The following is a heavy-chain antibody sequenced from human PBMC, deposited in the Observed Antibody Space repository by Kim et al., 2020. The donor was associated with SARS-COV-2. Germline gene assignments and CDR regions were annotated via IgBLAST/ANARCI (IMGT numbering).Heavy chain of an antibody. Sequence: STSYAQKFQGRVTMTRDTSTSTVYMELSSLRSEDTAVYYCARSQLGRIDPWGQGTLVTVSS. V-gene: IGHV1-46*01. CDR2: ST. D-gene: IGHD7-27*01. J-gene: IGHJ5*02. CDR3: ARSQLGRIDP.